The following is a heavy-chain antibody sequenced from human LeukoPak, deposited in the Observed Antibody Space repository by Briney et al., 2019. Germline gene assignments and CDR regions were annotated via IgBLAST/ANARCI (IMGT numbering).Heavy chain of an antibody. CDR1: GGSISSYY. V-gene: IGHV4-59*01. CDR3: ASGPSGQHDY. Sequence: SETLSLTCTVSGGSISSYYWSWIRQPPGKGLEWIGYIYYSGSTNYNPSLKSRVTISVDTSKNQFSLKLSSVTAADTAVYYCASGPSGQHDYWGQGTLVTVSS. J-gene: IGHJ4*02. CDR2: IYYSGST.